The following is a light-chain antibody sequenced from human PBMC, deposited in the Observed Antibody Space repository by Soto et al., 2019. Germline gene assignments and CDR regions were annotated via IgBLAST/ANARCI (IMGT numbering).Light chain of an antibody. Sequence: DIQMTQSPSTLSASVGDRVTITCRASQSISIWLAWYQQKPGKAPKLLIYKTSSLDSGVPSRFSGSGSGTEFTLTISSLQPDDFATYYCQHCDSYWTFGQGTKVEMK. CDR2: KTS. CDR1: QSISIW. CDR3: QHCDSYWT. J-gene: IGKJ1*01. V-gene: IGKV1-5*03.